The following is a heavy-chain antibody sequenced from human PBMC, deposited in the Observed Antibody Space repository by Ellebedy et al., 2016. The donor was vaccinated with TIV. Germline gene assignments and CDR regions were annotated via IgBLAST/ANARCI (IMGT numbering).Heavy chain of an antibody. D-gene: IGHD1-1*01. CDR1: GYSFTSYW. CDR3: ARAADDYYYYYGMDV. J-gene: IGHJ6*02. Sequence: GESLKISXKGSGYSFTSYWIGWVRQMPGKGLEWMGIIYPGDSDTRYSPSFQGQVTISADKSISTAYLQWSSLKASDTAMYYCARAADDYYYYYGMDVWGQGTTVTVSS. CDR2: IYPGDSDT. V-gene: IGHV5-51*01.